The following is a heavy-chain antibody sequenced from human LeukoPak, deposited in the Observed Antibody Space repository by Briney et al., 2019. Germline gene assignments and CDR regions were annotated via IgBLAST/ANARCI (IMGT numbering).Heavy chain of an antibody. D-gene: IGHD6-19*01. CDR1: GLTFSSYA. J-gene: IGHJ4*02. CDR3: AKVLGVAVAGTVDY. V-gene: IGHV3-23*01. CDR2: ISGSGGST. Sequence: PGGSLRLSCAASGLTFSSYAMSWVRQAPGKGLEWVSAISGSGGSTYYADSVKGRFTISRDNSKNTLYLQMNSLRAEDTAVYYCAKVLGVAVAGTVDYWGQGTLVTVSS.